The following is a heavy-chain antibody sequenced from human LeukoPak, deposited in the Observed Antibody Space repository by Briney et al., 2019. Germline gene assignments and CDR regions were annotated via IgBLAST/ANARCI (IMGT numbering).Heavy chain of an antibody. J-gene: IGHJ5*02. CDR2: INPSGGST. D-gene: IGHD6-19*01. V-gene: IGHV1-46*01. CDR1: GYTFTRYY. Sequence: ASVKVSCKASGYTFTRYYMHWVRQAPGQGLEWMGIINPSGGSTNYAQKFQGRVTMTRDTSTNTVYMELSSLRSEDTAVYYCARAGIAVAGTDWFDPWGQGTLVTVSS. CDR3: ARAGIAVAGTDWFDP.